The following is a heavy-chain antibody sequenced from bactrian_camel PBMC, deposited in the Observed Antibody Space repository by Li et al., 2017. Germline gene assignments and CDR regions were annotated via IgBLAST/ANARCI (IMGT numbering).Heavy chain of an antibody. J-gene: IGHJ6*01. D-gene: IGHD2*01. CDR3: VQSTGRASDFGY. Sequence: HVQLVESGGGLVQPGGSLRLSCVASGFTFSAYYMNWVRQAPGKGPEWVSSITTGTTYYADSVKGRFTVSRDNAKNTLYLQMNSLKPEDTAAYYCVQSTGRASDFGYWGQGTQVTVS. CDR2: ITTGTT. CDR1: GFTFSAYY. V-gene: IGHV3-2*01.